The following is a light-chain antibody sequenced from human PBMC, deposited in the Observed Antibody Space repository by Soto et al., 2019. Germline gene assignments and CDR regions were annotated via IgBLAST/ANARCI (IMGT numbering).Light chain of an antibody. CDR1: QSISRY. J-gene: IGKJ5*01. CDR3: QQSYGTPIT. CDR2: VAS. Sequence: DIPMTQSPSSLSASVGDRVTITCRASQSISRYLNWYQQKPGKAPNLLIYVASSLQSEVPSRFSGSGSGTDFTLTITSLQPEDFATYYCQQSYGTPITFGQRTRLEIK. V-gene: IGKV1-39*01.